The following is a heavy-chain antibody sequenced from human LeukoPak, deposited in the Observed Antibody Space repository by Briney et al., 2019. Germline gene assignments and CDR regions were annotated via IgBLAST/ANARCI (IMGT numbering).Heavy chain of an antibody. CDR2: ISYDGNHI. Sequence: GGSLRLSCAASGFTFSSYAMHWVRQAPGKGLEWVAVISYDGNHIFYADSVKGRFTISRDNSKNTLYLQMNSLTTGDTAVYYCARCGGDCYTSTQGFDYWGQGTLVTVSS. J-gene: IGHJ4*02. D-gene: IGHD2-21*02. CDR3: ARCGGDCYTSTQGFDY. V-gene: IGHV3-30*04. CDR1: GFTFSSYA.